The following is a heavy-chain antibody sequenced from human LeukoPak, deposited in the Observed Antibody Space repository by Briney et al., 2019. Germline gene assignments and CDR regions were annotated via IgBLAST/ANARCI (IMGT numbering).Heavy chain of an antibody. D-gene: IGHD6-13*01. CDR3: VKAGYSSSYTWFDP. Sequence: GGSLRLSCAASGFAFSSYRMNWVRQAPGKGLEWVSSISSNGDYIYYTDSVKGRFTISRDNSKNTLYLQMSSLRADDTAVYYCVKAGYSSSYTWFDPWGQGTLVTVSS. CDR2: ISSNGDYI. J-gene: IGHJ5*02. V-gene: IGHV3-21*01. CDR1: GFAFSSYR.